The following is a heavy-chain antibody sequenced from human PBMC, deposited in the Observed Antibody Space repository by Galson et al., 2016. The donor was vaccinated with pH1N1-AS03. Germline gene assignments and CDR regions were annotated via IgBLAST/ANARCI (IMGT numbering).Heavy chain of an antibody. CDR1: GFTFSSYW. V-gene: IGHV3-74*01. D-gene: IGHD2-15*01. CDR2: VNSDGSST. J-gene: IGHJ4*02. Sequence: SLRLSCAASGFTFSSYWMHWVRQPPGTGLEWVSRVNSDGSSTAYADSVRGRFTISRDFASNTLYLQMNSLRAEDTAVYFCARDGGSGGLYYFEYWGQGALVTVPS. CDR3: ARDGGSGGLYYFEY.